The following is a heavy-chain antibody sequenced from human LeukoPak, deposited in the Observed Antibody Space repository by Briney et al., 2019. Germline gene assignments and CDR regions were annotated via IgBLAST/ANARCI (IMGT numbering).Heavy chain of an antibody. J-gene: IGHJ4*02. CDR2: IDQSGSS. V-gene: IGHV4-34*01. CDR3: ARGSFRGATDY. Sequence: SETLSLTCAVYGGSFRGYYWSWIRQSPGKGLEWIGAIDQSGSSDYNPSLKSRVTISVDTSKNQFSLKLTSVTAADTAVYYCARGSFRGATDYWGQGTLVTVSS. D-gene: IGHD4/OR15-4a*01. CDR1: GGSFRGYY.